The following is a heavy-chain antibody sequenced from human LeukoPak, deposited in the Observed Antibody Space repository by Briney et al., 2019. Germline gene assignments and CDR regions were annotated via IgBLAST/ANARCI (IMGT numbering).Heavy chain of an antibody. Sequence: GGSLRLSCAASGFTFDDYAMHWVRQAPGKGLEWVSLISWDGGSTYYADSVKGRFTISRDNSKNSLYLQMNSLRAEDTALYYCAGTPGYYYYYMDVWGKGTTVTVSS. CDR3: AGTPGYYYYYMDV. V-gene: IGHV3-43D*04. CDR1: GFTFDDYA. J-gene: IGHJ6*03. CDR2: ISWDGGST.